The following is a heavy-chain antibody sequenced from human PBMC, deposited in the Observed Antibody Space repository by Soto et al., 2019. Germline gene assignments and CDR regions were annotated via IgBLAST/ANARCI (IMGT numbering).Heavy chain of an antibody. CDR1: GFTFSSYA. CDR2: MSYDGSNK. J-gene: IGHJ4*02. CDR3: ARDGGAY. Sequence: QVQLVESGGGVVQPGRSLRLSCAASGFTFSSYAMHWVRRAPGKGLEWMAVMSYDGSNKNYADSVKGRFTISRDNSKNTLYLQMNSLRPEDTALYYCARDGGAYWGQGTLVIVSS. V-gene: IGHV3-30-3*01. D-gene: IGHD3-16*01.